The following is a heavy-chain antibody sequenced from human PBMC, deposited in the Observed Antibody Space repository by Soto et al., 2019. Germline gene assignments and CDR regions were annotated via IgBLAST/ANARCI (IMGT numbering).Heavy chain of an antibody. J-gene: IGHJ6*02. CDR2: ISSDGSST. CDR3: ARTGMDV. V-gene: IGHV3-74*01. CDR1: GFIFSSYS. Sequence: EVQLVESGGGLVQPGGSLRLSCAASGFIFSSYSMHWVRQVPGKGLVWVSRISSDGSSTNYADSLKGRFTISRDNAKNTLFLQMNSLRPEDTAVYYCARTGMDVWGQGTTVTVSS.